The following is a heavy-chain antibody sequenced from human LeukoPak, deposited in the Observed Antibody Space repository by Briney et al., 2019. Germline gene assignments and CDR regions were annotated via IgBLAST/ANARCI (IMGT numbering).Heavy chain of an antibody. J-gene: IGHJ3*02. CDR2: IYYSGST. V-gene: IGHV4-39*07. CDR3: ARGTGATDAFDI. CDR1: GDSISSSSYY. D-gene: IGHD1-26*01. Sequence: SETLSLTCTVSGDSISSSSYYWGWSRQPPGKGLEWIGSIYYSGSTYYNPSLKSRVTISVDTSKNQFSLKLSSVTAADTAVYYCARGTGATDAFDIWGQGTMVTVSS.